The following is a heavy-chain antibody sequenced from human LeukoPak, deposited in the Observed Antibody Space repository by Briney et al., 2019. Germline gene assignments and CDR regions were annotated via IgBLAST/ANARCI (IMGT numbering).Heavy chain of an antibody. J-gene: IGHJ5*02. V-gene: IGHV3-7*01. CDR1: GFTFSNYW. D-gene: IGHD4-11*01. Sequence: GGSLRLSCAASGFTFSNYWMSWVRQAPGKGLEWVANIKHDGSEKYYVDSVKGRFTISRDNAENSVYLQMNSLRAEDTAVYYCAKALGATVGSWGQGTLVTVSS. CDR3: AKALGATVGS. CDR2: IKHDGSEK.